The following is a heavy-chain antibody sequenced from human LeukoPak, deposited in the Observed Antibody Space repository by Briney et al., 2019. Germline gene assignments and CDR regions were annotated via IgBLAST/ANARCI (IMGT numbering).Heavy chain of an antibody. D-gene: IGHD6-25*01. CDR3: ARTRSGKPDF. Sequence: ASVKVSCKASGYTFIVHYIHWVRQAPGQGLEWMGRVNPSSGGTNYAQKFQDRVTMTRDTSISTAYMELSSLRSDDTAVYYCARTRSGKPDFWGQGTLVTVSS. V-gene: IGHV1-2*02. J-gene: IGHJ4*02. CDR1: GYTFIVHY. CDR2: VNPSSGGT.